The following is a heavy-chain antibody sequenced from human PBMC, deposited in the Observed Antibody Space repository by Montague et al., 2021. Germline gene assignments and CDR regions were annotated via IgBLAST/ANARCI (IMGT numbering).Heavy chain of an antibody. CDR3: ASMPYSSVWPYYFDH. V-gene: IGHV3-21*01. Sequence: FLRLSCAASGSTFSSYTINWVRQAPGKGLEWVSSISSGSLYIYYADSVKGRFTISRDNAKNSLYLQMNSLRAEDTAVYYCASMPYSSVWPYYFDHWGQGTLVTVSS. CDR1: GSTFSSYT. J-gene: IGHJ4*02. D-gene: IGHD6-19*01. CDR2: ISSGSLYI.